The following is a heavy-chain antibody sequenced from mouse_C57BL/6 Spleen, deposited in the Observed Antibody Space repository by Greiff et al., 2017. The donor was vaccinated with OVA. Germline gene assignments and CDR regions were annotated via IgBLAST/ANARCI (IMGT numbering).Heavy chain of an antibody. CDR3: TRPFFYYYGSSYEGYAMDY. D-gene: IGHD1-1*01. CDR2: IRNKANNHAT. V-gene: IGHV6-6*01. Sequence: EVQGVESGGGLVQPGGSMKLSCAASGFTFSDAWMDWVRQSPEKGLEWVAEIRNKANNHATYYAESVKGRFTISRDDSKSSVYLQMNSLRAEDTGIYYCTRPFFYYYGSSYEGYAMDYWGQGTSVTVSS. J-gene: IGHJ4*01. CDR1: GFTFSDAW.